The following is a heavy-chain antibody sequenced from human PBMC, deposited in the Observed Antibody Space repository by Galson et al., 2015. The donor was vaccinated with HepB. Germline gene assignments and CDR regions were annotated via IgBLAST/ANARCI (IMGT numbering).Heavy chain of an antibody. Sequence: SLRLSCAASGFTISSYGMHWVRQAPGKGLEWVAVISYDGSNKYYADSVKGRFTISRDNSKNTLYLQMNSLRAEDTAVYYCAKEAGYCSGGSCFDYWGQGTLVTVSS. J-gene: IGHJ4*02. CDR2: ISYDGSNK. D-gene: IGHD2-15*01. V-gene: IGHV3-30*18. CDR3: AKEAGYCSGGSCFDY. CDR1: GFTISSYG.